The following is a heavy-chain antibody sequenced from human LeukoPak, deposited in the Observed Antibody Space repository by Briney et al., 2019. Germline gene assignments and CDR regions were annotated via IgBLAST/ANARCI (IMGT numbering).Heavy chain of an antibody. V-gene: IGHV3-48*03. CDR1: GFTFRIYD. Sequence: GGSLRLSCAASGFTFRIYDMNWVRQAPGKGLEWVSYISSSGSTRSYADSVQGRFTISRDNAKNSLSLQMNSLRAEDTAVYYCVRVAWRAFDIWGQGTMVTVSS. CDR3: VRVAWRAFDI. CDR2: ISSSGSTR. J-gene: IGHJ3*02. D-gene: IGHD5-12*01.